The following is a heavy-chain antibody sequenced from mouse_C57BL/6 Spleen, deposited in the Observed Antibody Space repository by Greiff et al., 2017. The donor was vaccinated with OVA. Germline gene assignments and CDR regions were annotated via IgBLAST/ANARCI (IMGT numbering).Heavy chain of an antibody. Sequence: QVQLQQPGTELVKPGASVKLSCKASGYTFTSYWMHWVKQRPGQGLEWIGNINPSNGGTNYNEKFKSKATLTVDKSSSTAYMQLSSLTSEDSAVYDCARSTTVVGGDYLDYWGQGTTLTVSS. J-gene: IGHJ2*01. CDR1: GYTFTSYW. CDR2: INPSNGGT. D-gene: IGHD1-1*01. CDR3: ARSTTVVGGDYLDY. V-gene: IGHV1-53*01.